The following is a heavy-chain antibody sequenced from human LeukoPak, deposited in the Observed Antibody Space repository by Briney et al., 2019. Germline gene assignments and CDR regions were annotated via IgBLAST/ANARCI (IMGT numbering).Heavy chain of an antibody. CDR3: AKDQGSGSGSYSWGYFDY. Sequence: ASVKVSCKASGYTFTSYYMHWVRQAPGQGLEWMGIINPSGGSTSYAQKFQGRVTMTRDMSTSTVYMELSSLRAEDTAVYYCAKDQGSGSGSYSWGYFDYWGQGTLVTVSS. J-gene: IGHJ4*02. CDR1: GYTFTSYY. V-gene: IGHV1-46*01. CDR2: INPSGGST. D-gene: IGHD3-10*01.